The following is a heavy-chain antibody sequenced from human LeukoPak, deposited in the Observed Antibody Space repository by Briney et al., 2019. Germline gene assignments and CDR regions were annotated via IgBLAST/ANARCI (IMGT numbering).Heavy chain of an antibody. J-gene: IGHJ4*02. Sequence: GGSLRLSCAASGLTFSSYEMNWVRQAPGKGLEWVSYIGIIGSTIYYADSVKGRFTISRDNANKSLYLQMNSLRAEDTAVYYCARVAEAAAFDYWGQGTLVTVSS. CDR3: ARVAEAAAFDY. D-gene: IGHD6-13*01. V-gene: IGHV3-48*03. CDR2: IGIIGSTI. CDR1: GLTFSSYE.